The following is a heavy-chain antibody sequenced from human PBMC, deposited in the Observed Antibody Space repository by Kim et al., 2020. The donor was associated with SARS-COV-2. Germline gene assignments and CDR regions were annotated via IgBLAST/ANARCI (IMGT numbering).Heavy chain of an antibody. CDR1: GFSISNFA. CDR2: ITSNAGET. Sequence: GGSLRLSCSDFGFSISNFAMHWVRQAPGKRLEYVSSITSNAGETYYADSVKGRFTISRDNSKNTVYLQMRSLKFDDTAVYYCFSTIPMFWGQGSLVIVSS. D-gene: IGHD3-3*01. CDR3: FSTIPMF. J-gene: IGHJ4*02. V-gene: IGHV3-64D*06.